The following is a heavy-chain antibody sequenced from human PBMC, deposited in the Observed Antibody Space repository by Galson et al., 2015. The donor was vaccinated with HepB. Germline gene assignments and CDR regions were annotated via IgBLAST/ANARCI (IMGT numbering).Heavy chain of an antibody. D-gene: IGHD3-22*01. J-gene: IGHJ4*02. CDR1: GYTFTSYG. CDR3: ARELDYYYDSSGYDY. Sequence: SVKVSCKASGYTFTSYGISWVRQAPGQGLEWMGWISAYNGNTNYAQKPQGRVTMTTDTSTSTAYMELRSLRSDDTAVYYCARELDYYYDSSGYDYWGQGTLVTVSS. CDR2: ISAYNGNT. V-gene: IGHV1-18*01.